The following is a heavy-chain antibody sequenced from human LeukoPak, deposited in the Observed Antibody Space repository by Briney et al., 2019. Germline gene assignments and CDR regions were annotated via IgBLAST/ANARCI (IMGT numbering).Heavy chain of an antibody. CDR1: GFTLSRSN. CDR3: ARMTPAAGNSDS. D-gene: IGHD6-25*01. CDR2: IRYDGGSE. Sequence: GGSLRLSCSSPGFTLSRSNMHWVRQTPGKGLEWVAFIRYDGGSEYYAESVRGRFTISRDNNKNTLFLQMKSLRPEDTGLYYCARMTPAAGNSDSWGQGTLVTVSS. V-gene: IGHV3-30*02. J-gene: IGHJ4*02.